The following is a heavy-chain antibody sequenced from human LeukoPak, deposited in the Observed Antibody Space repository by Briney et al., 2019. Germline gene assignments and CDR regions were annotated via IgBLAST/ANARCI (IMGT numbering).Heavy chain of an antibody. D-gene: IGHD3-9*01. Sequence: PGRSLRLSCAASGFTFSSYVMHWVRQAPGKGLEWVAFIRYDGSNKYYADSVKGRFTISRDNSKNTLYLQMNSLRAEDTAVYYCAKDWVGVRYFDNSGDYWGQGTLVTVSS. J-gene: IGHJ4*02. CDR2: IRYDGSNK. CDR3: AKDWVGVRYFDNSGDY. CDR1: GFTFSSYV. V-gene: IGHV3-30*02.